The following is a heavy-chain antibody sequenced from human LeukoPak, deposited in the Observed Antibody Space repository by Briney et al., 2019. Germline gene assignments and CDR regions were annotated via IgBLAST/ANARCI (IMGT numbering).Heavy chain of an antibody. J-gene: IGHJ5*02. Sequence: SETLSLTCAVYGGSFSGYYWNWIRQPPGRGLEWIGYIYTSGSASYNPSLKSRVTISVDTSKNQFSLKLSSVTAADTAVYYCARHRRFDPWGQGTLVTVSS. V-gene: IGHV4-4*09. CDR3: ARHRRFDP. CDR2: IYTSGSA. CDR1: GGSFSGYY.